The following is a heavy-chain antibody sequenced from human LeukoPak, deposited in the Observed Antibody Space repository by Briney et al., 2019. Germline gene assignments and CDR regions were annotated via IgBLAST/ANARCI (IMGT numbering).Heavy chain of an antibody. CDR3: ARYHHGSGTYRTFDY. D-gene: IGHD3-10*01. CDR2: MYYSGTT. V-gene: IGHV4-31*03. J-gene: IGHJ4*02. Sequence: PSETLSLPCTVSGGSISSGDYYGRWIRQHPEKGLEWIGYMYYSGTTYYNPSLKSRVTISVDTSKNQFSLKVGSVTAADTAVYPCARYHHGSGTYRTFDYWGQGTLVTVSS. CDR1: GGSISSGDYY.